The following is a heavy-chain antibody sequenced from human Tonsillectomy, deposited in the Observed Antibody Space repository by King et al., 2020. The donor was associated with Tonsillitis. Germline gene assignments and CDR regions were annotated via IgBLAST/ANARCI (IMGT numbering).Heavy chain of an antibody. J-gene: IGHJ4*02. Sequence: VQLVESGGGVVQPGRSMRLSCAASGFTFSTYAMHWVRQAPGKGLEWVAIISYDGSNKYYADSVKGRFTISRDSSKNTLSLQMNSLRAEDTAVYYCAIGVGTTTAFDYWGQGTLVTVSS. D-gene: IGHD1-26*01. CDR2: ISYDGSNK. V-gene: IGHV3-30-3*01. CDR1: GFTFSTYA. CDR3: AIGVGTTTAFDY.